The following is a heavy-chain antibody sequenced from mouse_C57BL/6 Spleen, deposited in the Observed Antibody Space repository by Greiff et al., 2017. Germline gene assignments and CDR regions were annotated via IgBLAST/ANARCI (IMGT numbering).Heavy chain of an antibody. CDR3: ARRPFITTVVDWYFDV. D-gene: IGHD1-1*01. V-gene: IGHV1-18*01. CDR2: INPNNGGT. J-gene: IGHJ1*03. CDR1: GYTFTDYN. Sequence: EVQLQQSGPELVKPGASVKIPCKASGYTFTDYNMDWVKQSHGKSLEWIGDINPNNGGTIYNQKFKGKATFTVDKSSSTAYMELRSLTSEDTAVYYCARRPFITTVVDWYFDVWGTGTTVTVSS.